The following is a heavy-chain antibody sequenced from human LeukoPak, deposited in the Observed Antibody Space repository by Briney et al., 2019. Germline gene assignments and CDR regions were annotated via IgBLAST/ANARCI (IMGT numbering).Heavy chain of an antibody. D-gene: IGHD3-22*01. CDR2: IRYDGSIK. CDR1: GFAFSNYG. CDR3: AEFPNLQDSSGYYYFEF. J-gene: IGHJ4*02. V-gene: IGHV3-30*02. Sequence: GGSLRLSCAASGFAFSNYGMHWVRQAPGKGLEWVAFIRYDGSIKYHADSVKGRFTISRDNSKNTLYLQMNSLRAEDTAVYYCAEFPNLQDSSGYYYFEFWGQGTLVTVSS.